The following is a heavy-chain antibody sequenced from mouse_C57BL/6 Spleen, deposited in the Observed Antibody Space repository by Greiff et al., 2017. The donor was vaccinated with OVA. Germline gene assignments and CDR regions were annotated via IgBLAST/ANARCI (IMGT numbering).Heavy chain of an antibody. D-gene: IGHD1-1*01. J-gene: IGHJ3*01. CDR3: AREFYYGSSSLAY. Sequence: EVQRVESGGGLVKPGGSLKLSCAASGFTFSSYAMSWVRQTPEKRLEWVATISDGGSYTYYPDNVKGRFTISSDNAKNNLYLQMSHLKSEDTAMYYCAREFYYGSSSLAYWGQGTLVTVSA. CDR1: GFTFSSYA. V-gene: IGHV5-4*01. CDR2: ISDGGSYT.